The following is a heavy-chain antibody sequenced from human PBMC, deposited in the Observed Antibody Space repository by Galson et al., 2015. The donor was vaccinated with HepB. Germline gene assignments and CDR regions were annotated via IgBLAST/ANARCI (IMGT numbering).Heavy chain of an antibody. Sequence: SLRLSCAASGFTFSNYAMHWVRQAPGKGLEWVALMSSDGGNKFYADSVKGRSTISRDNSRNTLYLQMNSLRFDNTALYYCARDGIVRAPRGVSFCDYWGQGTLVAVSS. CDR1: GFTFSNYA. J-gene: IGHJ4*02. CDR2: MSSDGGNK. D-gene: IGHD1-26*01. V-gene: IGHV3-30*04. CDR3: ARDGIVRAPRGVSFCDY.